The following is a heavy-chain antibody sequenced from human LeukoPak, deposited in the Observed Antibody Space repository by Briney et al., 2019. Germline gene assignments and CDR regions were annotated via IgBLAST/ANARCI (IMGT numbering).Heavy chain of an antibody. D-gene: IGHD6-13*01. J-gene: IGHJ4*02. CDR1: GFTFDDYA. CDR3: AKDMGYSSSWYVDY. V-gene: IGHV3-9*01. CDR2: IGWNGGSI. Sequence: GGSLRLSCAASGFTFDDYAMHWVRQAPGKGLEWVSGIGWNGGSIGYADSVKGRFTISRDNAKNSLYLQMNSLRAEDTALYYCAKDMGYSSSWYVDYWGQGTLVTVSS.